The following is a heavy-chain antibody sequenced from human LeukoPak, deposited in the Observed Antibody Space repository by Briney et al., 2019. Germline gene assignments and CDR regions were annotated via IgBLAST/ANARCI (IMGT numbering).Heavy chain of an antibody. J-gene: IGHJ4*02. V-gene: IGHV3-15*01. CDR1: GFTFSNAW. D-gene: IGHD2-15*01. Sequence: GGSLRLSCAASGFTFSNAWMSWVRQAPGKGLEWGGRIKSKTDGGTTDYAAPVKGRFTISRDDSKNTLYLQMNSLKTEDTAVYYCTTDLIVVVVAALFDYWGQGTLVTVSA. CDR2: IKSKTDGGTT. CDR3: TTDLIVVVVAALFDY.